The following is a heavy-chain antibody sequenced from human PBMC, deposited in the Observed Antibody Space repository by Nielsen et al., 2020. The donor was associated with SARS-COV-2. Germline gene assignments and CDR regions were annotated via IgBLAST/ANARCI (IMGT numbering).Heavy chain of an antibody. Sequence: SETLSLTCTVSGASISDYYWSWIRQPPGKGLEWIGRIHSSDSTYYNPSLKSRVTMSVDTSQKQFSLRLTSVTAADTAVYYCARHHYVTFFGVVIIGWFDPWGQGTLVTVSS. CDR2: IHSSDST. J-gene: IGHJ5*02. CDR3: ARHHYVTFFGVVIIGWFDP. CDR1: GASISDYY. V-gene: IGHV4-4*07. D-gene: IGHD3-3*01.